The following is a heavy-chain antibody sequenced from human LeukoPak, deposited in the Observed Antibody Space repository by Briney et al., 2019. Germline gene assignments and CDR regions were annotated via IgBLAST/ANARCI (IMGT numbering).Heavy chain of an antibody. V-gene: IGHV4-59*01. CDR1: GGSISSYY. CDR3: ARGAYYYGSGLPFDP. D-gene: IGHD3-10*01. J-gene: IGHJ5*02. CDR2: IYYSGST. Sequence: SETLSLTCTVSGGSISSYYWSWIRQPPGKGLEWIGYIYYSGSTNYNPSLKSRVIISVDTSKNQFSLKLSSVTAADTAVYYCARGAYYYGSGLPFDPWGQGTLVTVSS.